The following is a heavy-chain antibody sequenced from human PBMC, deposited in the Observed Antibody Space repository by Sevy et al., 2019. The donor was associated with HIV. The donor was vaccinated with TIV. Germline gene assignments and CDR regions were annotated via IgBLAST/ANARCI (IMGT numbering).Heavy chain of an antibody. D-gene: IGHD3-22*01. CDR3: ARGQEYYYDSSGYYSLYNWFDP. CDR1: GGSFSGYY. CDR2: INHSGGT. J-gene: IGHJ5*02. V-gene: IGHV4-34*01. Sequence: SETLSLTCAVYGGSFSGYYWSWIRQPPGKALEWIGEINHSGGTNYNPSLKSRVTISVDTSKNQFSLKLCSVTAADTAVYYCARGQEYYYDSSGYYSLYNWFDPWGQGTLVTVSS.